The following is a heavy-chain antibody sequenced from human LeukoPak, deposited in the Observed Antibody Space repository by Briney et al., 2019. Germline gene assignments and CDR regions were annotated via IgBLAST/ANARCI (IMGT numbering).Heavy chain of an antibody. Sequence: ASVKVSCKASGYTFTSYGISWVRQAPGQGLEWMGWISAYNGNTNYAQKLQGRVTMTTDTSTSTAYMELRSLRSDDTAVYYCARSKADEDERTNFDYWGQGTLVTVSS. CDR2: ISAYNGNT. D-gene: IGHD1-7*01. CDR1: GYTFTSYG. CDR3: ARSKADEDERTNFDY. V-gene: IGHV1-18*01. J-gene: IGHJ4*02.